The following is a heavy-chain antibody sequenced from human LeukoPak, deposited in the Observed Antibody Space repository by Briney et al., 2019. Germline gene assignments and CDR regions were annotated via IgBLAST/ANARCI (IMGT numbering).Heavy chain of an antibody. CDR1: GFTFSSCA. J-gene: IGHJ4*02. CDR2: ISYDGSNK. CDR3: AKDRSYYDSSGYIYYFDY. D-gene: IGHD3-22*01. Sequence: PGRSLRLSCVASGFTFSSCAIHWVRQAPGKGLEWVAVISYDGSNKYYADSVKGRFTISRDNSKNTLYLQMNSLRAEDTAVYYCAKDRSYYDSSGYIYYFDYWGQGTLVTVSS. V-gene: IGHV3-30*04.